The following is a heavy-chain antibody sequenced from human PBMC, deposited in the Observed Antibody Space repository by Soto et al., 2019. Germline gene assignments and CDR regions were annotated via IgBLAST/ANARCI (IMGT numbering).Heavy chain of an antibody. CDR1: GYTFTSYA. CDR3: ARLAPASNNLPTISARVYNWFDP. Sequence: QVQLVQSGAEVKKPGASVKVSCKASGYTFTSYAMHWVRQAPGQRLEWMGWINAGNGNTKYSQKFQGRVTITRDTSASTAYMELSSLRSEDTAVYYCARLAPASNNLPTISARVYNWFDPWGQGTLVTVSS. V-gene: IGHV1-3*01. J-gene: IGHJ5*02. CDR2: INAGNGNT. D-gene: IGHD6-6*01.